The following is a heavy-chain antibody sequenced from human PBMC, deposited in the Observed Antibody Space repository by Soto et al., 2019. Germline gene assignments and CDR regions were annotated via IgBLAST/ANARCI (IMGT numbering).Heavy chain of an antibody. V-gene: IGHV3-30*03. J-gene: IGHJ6*02. CDR2: ISNDGSKK. CDR3: ARGSSSSRTRDYYYGMDV. CDR1: GFTFSTFG. Sequence: GGSLRLSCAASGFTFSTFGMHWVRQASGKGLEWVAEISNDGSKKYYADSMKGRFTISRDGSKNTLYLQMSSLRAEDTAVYYCARGSSSSRTRDYYYGMDVWGQGTTVTVSS. D-gene: IGHD6-6*01.